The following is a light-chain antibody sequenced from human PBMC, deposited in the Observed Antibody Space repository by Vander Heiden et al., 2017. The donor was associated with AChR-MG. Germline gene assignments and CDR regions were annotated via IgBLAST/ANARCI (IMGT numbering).Light chain of an antibody. V-gene: IGKV3D-20*01. CDR3: QQYGDLPVT. CDR1: QSVRNNA. J-gene: IGKJ4*01. Sequence: EVLLTQSPATLSLSPGQRATLSCRASQSVRNNAVAWYQQKPGQVPTLLVYDSSNKVAGIPARFSGSGFGRDFTLSITGLETEDFGLYYCQQYGDLPVTFGGGT. CDR2: DSS.